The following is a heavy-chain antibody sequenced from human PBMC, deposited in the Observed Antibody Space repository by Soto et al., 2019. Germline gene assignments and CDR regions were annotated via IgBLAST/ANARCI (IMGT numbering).Heavy chain of an antibody. CDR2: ISNDGGDK. J-gene: IGHJ3*02. Sequence: QVQLAESGGGVVQPGRSLTITCAASGFTLGTYGMHWVRQAPGKGLEWVAVISNDGGDKYYSDSVMGRFTISRDNSKNTLFLQMNSRRAEDTAVYFCAKEFFDSSGFYPSLDALDIWGQGTVVTVSS. CDR1: GFTLGTYG. CDR3: AKEFFDSSGFYPSLDALDI. D-gene: IGHD3-22*01. V-gene: IGHV3-30*18.